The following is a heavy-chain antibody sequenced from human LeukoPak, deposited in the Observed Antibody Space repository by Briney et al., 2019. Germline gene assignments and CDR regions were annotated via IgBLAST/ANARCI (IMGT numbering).Heavy chain of an antibody. CDR1: GFTFSNHA. Sequence: GGSLRLSCVASGFTFSNHAMTWVRQAPGKGLEWVSAISADAVDTFYAPSVKGRFTISRDNSENTMYLQINSLRAEDTAIYYCAKDVWWSVSWGQGTLVTVSS. V-gene: IGHV3-23*01. CDR3: AKDVWWSVS. J-gene: IGHJ5*02. CDR2: ISADAVDT. D-gene: IGHD2-8*02.